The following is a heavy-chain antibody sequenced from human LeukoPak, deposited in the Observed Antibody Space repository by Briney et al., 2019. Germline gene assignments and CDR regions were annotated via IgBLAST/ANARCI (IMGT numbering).Heavy chain of an antibody. CDR3: ARGFDDSSGYYSYYYYYYMDV. CDR1: GYTFTSYG. Sequence: ASVKVSCKASGYTFTSYGISWVRQAPGQGLEWMGWISAYNGNTNYAQKLQGRVTMTTDTSTSTAYMELRSLRSDDTAVYYCARGFDDSSGYYSYYYYYYMDVWGKGTTVTISS. CDR2: ISAYNGNT. V-gene: IGHV1-18*01. D-gene: IGHD3-22*01. J-gene: IGHJ6*03.